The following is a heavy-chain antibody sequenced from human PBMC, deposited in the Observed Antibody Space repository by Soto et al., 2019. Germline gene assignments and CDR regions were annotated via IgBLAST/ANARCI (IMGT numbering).Heavy chain of an antibody. CDR1: GFTFSSYE. Sequence: GGSLRLSCAASGFTFSSYEMNWVRQAPGKGLEWDSYISSSGSTIYYADSVKGRSTISRDNAKNSLYLQMNSLRAEDTADYHCAREWGIVAFDIWGQGTMVTVSS. CDR2: ISSSGSTI. V-gene: IGHV3-48*03. J-gene: IGHJ3*02. CDR3: AREWGIVAFDI. D-gene: IGHD3-16*02.